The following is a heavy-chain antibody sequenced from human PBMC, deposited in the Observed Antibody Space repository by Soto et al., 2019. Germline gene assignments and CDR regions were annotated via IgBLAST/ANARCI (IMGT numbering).Heavy chain of an antibody. D-gene: IGHD6-13*01. CDR2: IIPIFGTA. V-gene: IGHV1-69*06. CDR1: GGTFSSYA. J-gene: IGHJ4*02. Sequence: SVKVSCKASGGTFSSYAISWARQAPGQGLEWVGGIIPIFGTANYAQKFQGRVTITADKSTSTAYMELSSLRSEDTAVYYCARDRSSWYYFDYWGQGPLVTVSS. CDR3: ARDRSSWYYFDY.